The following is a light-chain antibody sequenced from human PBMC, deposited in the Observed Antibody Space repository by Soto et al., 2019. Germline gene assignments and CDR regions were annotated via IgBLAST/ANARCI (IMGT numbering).Light chain of an antibody. J-gene: IGKJ1*01. CDR3: QHFHNWPPWT. CDR1: QSVSSS. CDR2: GAS. Sequence: EVVMTQSPDTLSVSPGERATLSCRASQSVSSSLAWYQQKPGQAPRLLIYGASTRATGVPARFSGSGSGTEFTLTNSSLQSEDVAVYYCQHFHNWPPWTFGQGTRVEIK. V-gene: IGKV3-15*01.